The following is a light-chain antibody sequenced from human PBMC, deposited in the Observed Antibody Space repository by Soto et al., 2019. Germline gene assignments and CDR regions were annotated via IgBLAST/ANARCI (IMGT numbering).Light chain of an antibody. Sequence: EIVMTQSPATLSVSPGERATLSCRASRNINRKLAWYQQKPGQAPRLLISGASTRATGIPARFSGSGSGTEFTLTLSSLQSEDFAVYYCQQYYDYPPLIFGGGTQVEIK. CDR3: QQYYDYPPLI. V-gene: IGKV3-15*01. CDR2: GAS. CDR1: RNINRK. J-gene: IGKJ4*01.